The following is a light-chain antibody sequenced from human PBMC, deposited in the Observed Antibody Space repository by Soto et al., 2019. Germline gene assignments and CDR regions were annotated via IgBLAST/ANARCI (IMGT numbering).Light chain of an antibody. V-gene: IGLV2-14*03. J-gene: IGLJ2*01. Sequence: QSALTQPASVSASPGQSITIPCTGTSSDVGGYNYVSWYQQYPGKAPKLIIYDVTNRPSGVSNRFSGSKSGNTASLTISGLQAEDEANYYCSSYTGSSTLVVFGGGTKLTVL. CDR2: DVT. CDR1: SSDVGGYNY. CDR3: SSYTGSSTLVV.